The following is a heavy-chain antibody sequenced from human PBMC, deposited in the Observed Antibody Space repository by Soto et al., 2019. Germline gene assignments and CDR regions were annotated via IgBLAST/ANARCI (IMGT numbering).Heavy chain of an antibody. D-gene: IGHD6-6*01. CDR2: ISGSGGST. Sequence: EVRLLESGGGLVQPGGSLRLSCAASGFTFSSYAMSWVRQAPGKGLEWASAISGSGGSTYYADSVKGRFTISRDNSKNTLYLQMNSLRAEDTAVYYCAKDRIWSYSSSYYYYYGMDVWGQGTTVTVSS. CDR1: GFTFSSYA. CDR3: AKDRIWSYSSSYYYYYGMDV. J-gene: IGHJ6*02. V-gene: IGHV3-23*01.